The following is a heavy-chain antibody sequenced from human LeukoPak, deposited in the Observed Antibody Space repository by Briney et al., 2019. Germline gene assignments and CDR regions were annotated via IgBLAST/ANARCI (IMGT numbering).Heavy chain of an antibody. CDR3: TRDAGYYNY. CDR2: ISYDGSNK. Sequence: GGSLRLSCAASGFTFSSYGMHWVRQAPGKGLEWVAVISYDGSNKYYADSVKGRFTISRDNSKNTLYLQMNSLRAEDTAVYYCTRDAGYYNYWGQGTLVTVSS. V-gene: IGHV3-30*03. J-gene: IGHJ4*02. D-gene: IGHD1-26*01. CDR1: GFTFSSYG.